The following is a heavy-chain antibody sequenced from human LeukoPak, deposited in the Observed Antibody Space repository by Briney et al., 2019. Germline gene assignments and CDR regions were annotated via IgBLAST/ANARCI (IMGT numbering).Heavy chain of an antibody. CDR1: GFTFSSYA. D-gene: IGHD2-21*02. CDR2: ISYDRSNK. V-gene: IGHV3-30*01. CDR3: ARAPNGVVVVTAILYYFDY. J-gene: IGHJ4*02. Sequence: GGSLRLSCAASGFTFSSYAMHWVRQAPGKGLEWVAVISYDRSNKYYADSVKGRFTISRDNSKNTLYLQMNSLRAEDTAVYYCARAPNGVVVVTAILYYFDYWGQGTLATVSS.